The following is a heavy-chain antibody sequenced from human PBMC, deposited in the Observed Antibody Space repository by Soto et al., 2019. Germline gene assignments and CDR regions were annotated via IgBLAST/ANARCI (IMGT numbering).Heavy chain of an antibody. D-gene: IGHD5-18*01. CDR2: IIPIFGTA. V-gene: IGHV1-69*13. CDR1: GGTFSSYA. J-gene: IGHJ6*02. Sequence: SVKVSCKASGGTFSSYAISWVRQAPGQGLEWMGGIIPIFGTANYAQKFQGRVTITADESTSTAYMELSSLRSEDTAVYYCACVDTAMVYSYYYYGMDVWGQGTTVTVS. CDR3: ACVDTAMVYSYYYYGMDV.